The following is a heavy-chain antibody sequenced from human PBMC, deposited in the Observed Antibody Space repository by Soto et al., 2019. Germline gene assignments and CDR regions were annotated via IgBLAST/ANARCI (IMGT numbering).Heavy chain of an antibody. D-gene: IGHD2-8*01. V-gene: IGHV5-51*01. CDR3: AREGYCNNGVCYTFDY. CDR2: IYPGDSDT. J-gene: IGHJ4*02. CDR1: GYSFTSYW. Sequence: GESLKISCKGSGYSFTSYWIGWVRQMPGKGLEWMGIIYPGDSDTRYSPSFQGQVTISADKSISTAYLQWSSLKASDTAMYYCAREGYCNNGVCYTFDYWGQGTLVTVSS.